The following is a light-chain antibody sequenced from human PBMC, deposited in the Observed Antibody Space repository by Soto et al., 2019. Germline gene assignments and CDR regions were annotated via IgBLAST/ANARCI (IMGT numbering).Light chain of an antibody. V-gene: IGLV2-23*01. CDR1: SSDVGSYNL. CDR3: CSYAGSSTLRV. CDR2: EGS. J-gene: IGLJ1*01. Sequence: QLVLTQPASVSGSPGQSITISCTGTSSDVGSYNLVSWYQQHPDKAPKLMIYEGSKRPSGVSNRFSGSKSGNTASLTISGLQAEDEADYYCCSYAGSSTLRVFGTGTKVTVL.